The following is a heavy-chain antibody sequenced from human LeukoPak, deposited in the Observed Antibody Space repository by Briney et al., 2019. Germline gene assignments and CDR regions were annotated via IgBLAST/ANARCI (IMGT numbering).Heavy chain of an antibody. J-gene: IGHJ4*02. D-gene: IGHD1-26*01. CDR3: ARQGATNLDQYYFDY. CDR1: GGTFSSYA. V-gene: IGHV1-69*13. Sequence: ASVKVSCKASGGTFSSYAISWVRQAPGQGLEWMGGIIPIFGTANYAQKFQGRVTITADESTSTAYMELRSLRSDDTAVYYCARQGATNLDQYYFDYWGQGTLVTVSS. CDR2: IIPIFGTA.